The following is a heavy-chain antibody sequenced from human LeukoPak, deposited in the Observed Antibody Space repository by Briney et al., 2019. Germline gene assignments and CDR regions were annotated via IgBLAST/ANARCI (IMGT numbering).Heavy chain of an antibody. J-gene: IGHJ6*03. D-gene: IGHD3-3*01. Sequence: GGSLRLSCAASGFTFSSYAMSWVRQAPGKGLEWVSAISGSGDSTYYADSVKGRFTISRDNAKNSLYLQMNSLRAEDTAVYYCARERTFWSEGYYYYYMDVWGKGTTVTVSS. CDR1: GFTFSSYA. CDR3: ARERTFWSEGYYYYYMDV. V-gene: IGHV3-23*01. CDR2: ISGSGDST.